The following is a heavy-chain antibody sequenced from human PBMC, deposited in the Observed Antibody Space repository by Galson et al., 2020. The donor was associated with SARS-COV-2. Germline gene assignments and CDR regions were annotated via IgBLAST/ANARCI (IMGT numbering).Heavy chain of an antibody. CDR2: IYPGDSDT. CDR1: GYSFTSYW. D-gene: IGHD2-15*01. V-gene: IGHV5-51*01. CDR3: ASGGGPYYFDY. J-gene: IGHJ4*02. Sequence: GETLKISCMGSGYSFTSYWIGWVRQMPGKGLEWMGIIYPGDSDTRYSPSFQGQVTISADKSISTAYLQWSSLQATDTAIYYCASGGGPYYFDYGGQGTLVTVSS.